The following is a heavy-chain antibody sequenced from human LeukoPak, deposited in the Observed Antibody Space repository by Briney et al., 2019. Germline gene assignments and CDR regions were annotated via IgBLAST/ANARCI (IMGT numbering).Heavy chain of an antibody. CDR1: GGSFSGYY. J-gene: IGHJ4*02. Sequence: PSETLPLTCAVYGGSFSGYYWSWIRQPPGKGLEWIGEINHSGSTNYNPSLKSRVTISVDTSKNQFSLKLSSVTAADTAVYYCARAPRRPAPFDYWGQGTLVTVSP. CDR2: INHSGST. V-gene: IGHV4-34*01. CDR3: ARAPRRPAPFDY.